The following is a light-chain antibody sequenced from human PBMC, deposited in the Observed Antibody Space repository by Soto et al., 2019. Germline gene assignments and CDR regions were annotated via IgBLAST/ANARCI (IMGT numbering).Light chain of an antibody. V-gene: IGLV2-14*01. CDR2: AVT. Sequence: QSALTQPASVSGSPGQSVTISCAGTSGDVGGYNYVSWYQQHPGKAPKLMIHAVTNRPSGVSNRFSGSKSGNTASLTISSLQAEDEADYFCSSYAGSSNVVFGGGTKLTVL. CDR3: SSYAGSSNVV. CDR1: SGDVGGYNY. J-gene: IGLJ2*01.